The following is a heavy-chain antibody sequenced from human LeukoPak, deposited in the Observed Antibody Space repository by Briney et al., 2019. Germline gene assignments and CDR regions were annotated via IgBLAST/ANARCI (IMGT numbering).Heavy chain of an antibody. CDR1: GFMFSDHY. D-gene: IGHD4-17*01. V-gene: IGHV3-72*01. CDR3: AKSPDYGDYESYFDY. CDR2: IRNRARGYTT. Sequence: PGGSLRLSCVASGFMFSDHYMDWVRQPPGKGLEWVGRIRNRARGYTTEYAASVEGRFTVSRDDSKNSLYLQMNSLRAEDTAVYYCAKSPDYGDYESYFDYWGQGTLVTVSS. J-gene: IGHJ4*02.